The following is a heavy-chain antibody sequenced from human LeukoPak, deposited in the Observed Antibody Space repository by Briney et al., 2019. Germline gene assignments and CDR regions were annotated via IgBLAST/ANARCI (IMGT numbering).Heavy chain of an antibody. V-gene: IGHV1-18*01. Sequence: VASLKVSCTASGYTFNKYGISWVRQAPGQGLEWMGWISAYNGDTNYAQQFQGRVTMTTDTSTSTAYMEVRSLISDDTAVYYCARDPSNSSGWGAFFDYWGQGTLVTVSS. CDR3: ARDPSNSSGWGAFFDY. D-gene: IGHD6-19*01. CDR2: ISAYNGDT. CDR1: GYTFNKYG. J-gene: IGHJ4*02.